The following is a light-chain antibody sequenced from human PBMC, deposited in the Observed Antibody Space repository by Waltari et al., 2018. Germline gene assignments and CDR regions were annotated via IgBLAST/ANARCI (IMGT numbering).Light chain of an antibody. Sequence: QSALTQPPSASGSPGQSVTIPCTGTSSDVGGYNYVSWYQQHPAKAPKLMIYEVSKRPSGVPDRFSGSKSGNTASLTVSGLQAEDEADYYCSSYAGSNTVVFGGGTKLTVL. CDR2: EVS. CDR3: SSYAGSNTVV. V-gene: IGLV2-8*01. J-gene: IGLJ2*01. CDR1: SSDVGGYNY.